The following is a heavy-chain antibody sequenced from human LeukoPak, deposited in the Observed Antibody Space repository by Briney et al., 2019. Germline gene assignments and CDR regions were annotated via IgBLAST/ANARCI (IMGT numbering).Heavy chain of an antibody. D-gene: IGHD1-14*01. CDR1: GGTFSSYA. Sequence: VASVKVSFKASGGTFSSYAISWVRQAPGQGLEWMGGIIPIFGTANYAQKFQGRVTITADESTSTAYMELSSLRSEDTAVYYCARDVTPGYFDYWGQGTLVTVSS. V-gene: IGHV1-69*13. CDR3: ARDVTPGYFDY. CDR2: IIPIFGTA. J-gene: IGHJ4*02.